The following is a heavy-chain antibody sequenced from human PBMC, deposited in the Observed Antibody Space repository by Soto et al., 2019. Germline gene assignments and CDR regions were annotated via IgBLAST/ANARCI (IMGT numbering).Heavy chain of an antibody. D-gene: IGHD2-15*01. V-gene: IGHV3-11*06. Sequence: QVQLVESGGGLVKPGGSLRLSCAASELIFSDYYMNWIRQAPGKGLEWVAVISYSGSYTNYADSVKGRFSVSRDNTKSSLYLQMNSLRVEDTALYYCATGQDCSGGSCVDFDYWGQGSRVTVSS. CDR3: ATGQDCSGGSCVDFDY. CDR1: ELIFSDYY. CDR2: ISYSGSYT. J-gene: IGHJ4*02.